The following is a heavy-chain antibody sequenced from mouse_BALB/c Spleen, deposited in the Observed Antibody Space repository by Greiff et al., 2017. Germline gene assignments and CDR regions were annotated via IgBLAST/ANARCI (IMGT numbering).Heavy chain of an antibody. CDR2: IWSDGST. J-gene: IGHJ4*01. D-gene: IGHD2-4*01. Sequence: VQGVESGPDLVAPSQSLSITCTVSGFSLTSYGVHWVRQPPGKGLEWLVVIWSDGSTTYNSALKSRLSISKDNSKSQVFLKMNSLQTDDTAMYYCARRGDYDLYAMDYWGQGTSVTVSS. CDR3: ARRGDYDLYAMDY. CDR1: GFSLTSYG. V-gene: IGHV2-6-2*01.